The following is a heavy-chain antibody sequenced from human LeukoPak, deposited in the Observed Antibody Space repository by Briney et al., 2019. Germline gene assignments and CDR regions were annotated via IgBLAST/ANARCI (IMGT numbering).Heavy chain of an antibody. J-gene: IGHJ4*02. D-gene: IGHD3-22*01. CDR2: IKQDGSEK. CDR1: GFTLSSYW. Sequence: GGSLRLSCAASGFTLSSYWMSWVRQAPGKGLEWVANIKQDGSEKYYVDSVKGRFTISRDNAKNSLYLQMNSLRAEDTAVYYCARTTDSSGYYPYYFDYWGQGTLVTVSS. V-gene: IGHV3-7*01. CDR3: ARTTDSSGYYPYYFDY.